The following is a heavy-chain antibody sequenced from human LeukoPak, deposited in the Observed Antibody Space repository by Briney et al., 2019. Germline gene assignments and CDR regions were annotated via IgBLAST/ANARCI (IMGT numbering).Heavy chain of an antibody. J-gene: IGHJ4*02. CDR1: GYTFTSYG. CDR2: ISAYNGNT. Sequence: ASVKVSCKSSGYTFTSYGISWVRQAPGQGLEWMGWISAYNGNTNYAQKLQGRVTMTTDTSTSTAYMELRSLRSDDTAVYYCARVGPGGFGELLPFYFDCWGQGTLVTVSS. D-gene: IGHD3-10*01. V-gene: IGHV1-18*01. CDR3: ARVGPGGFGELLPFYFDC.